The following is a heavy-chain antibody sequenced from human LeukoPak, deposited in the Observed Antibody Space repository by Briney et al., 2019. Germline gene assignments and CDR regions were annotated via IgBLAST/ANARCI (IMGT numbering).Heavy chain of an antibody. J-gene: IGHJ6*03. D-gene: IGHD4-17*01. CDR3: ARLCYGDYYYYMDV. CDR1: GYTFTNYW. CDR2: IYTGDSDT. V-gene: IGHV5-51*01. Sequence: GESLKISCKGSGYTFTNYWIAWVRPIPGKSLGWMGIIYTGDSDTRYSPSFQGQVTISADKSISTAYLQWSSLKATDTAMYYCARLCYGDYYYYMDVWGKGTTVTVSS.